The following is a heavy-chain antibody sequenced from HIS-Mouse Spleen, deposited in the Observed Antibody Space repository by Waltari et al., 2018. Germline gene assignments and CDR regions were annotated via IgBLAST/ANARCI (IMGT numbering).Heavy chain of an antibody. CDR2: INHSGST. Sequence: QVQLQQWGAGLLKPSETLLLTCAVYGGSFSGYYWTWNRPPPGKGLEWIGEINHSGSTNYNPSLKSRVTISVDTSKNQFSLKLSSVTAADTAVYYCARGRFHSWNDAFDIWGQGTMVTVSS. CDR1: GGSFSGYY. CDR3: ARGRFHSWNDAFDI. V-gene: IGHV4-34*01. D-gene: IGHD1-1*01. J-gene: IGHJ3*02.